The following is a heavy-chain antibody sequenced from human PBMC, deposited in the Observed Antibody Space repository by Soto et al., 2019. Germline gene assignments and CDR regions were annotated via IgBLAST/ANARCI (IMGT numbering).Heavy chain of an antibody. J-gene: IGHJ4*02. Sequence: SESLSLTCAVSGGSISSGGYSWSWIRQPPGKGLEWIGYMYHSGSTNYNPSLKSRVTISVDTSKNQFSLKLSSVTAADTAVYYCARESAASQFDYWGQGTLVTVSS. CDR2: MYHSGST. V-gene: IGHV4-30-2*01. D-gene: IGHD3-3*01. CDR3: ARESAASQFDY. CDR1: GGSISSGGYS.